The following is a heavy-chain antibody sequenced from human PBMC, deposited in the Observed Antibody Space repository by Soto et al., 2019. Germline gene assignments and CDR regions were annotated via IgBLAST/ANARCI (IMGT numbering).Heavy chain of an antibody. V-gene: IGHV1-69*01. Sequence: QVQLVQSGAEVKKPGSSVKVSCKASGGTFSSYALSWVRQAPGQGLEWMGGIIPSFGTANYAQKFQGRVTITADEFTSTGYLEMSSLRSDDTAVYYCARNHGSLVPAATGGYFYCALDVWGQGTTVIVSS. CDR2: IIPSFGTA. CDR1: GGTFSSYA. D-gene: IGHD2-2*01. CDR3: ARNHGSLVPAATGGYFYCALDV. J-gene: IGHJ6*02.